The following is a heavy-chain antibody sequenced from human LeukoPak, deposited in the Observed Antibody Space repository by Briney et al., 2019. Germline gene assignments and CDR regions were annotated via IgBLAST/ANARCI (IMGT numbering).Heavy chain of an antibody. D-gene: IGHD2-15*01. CDR3: ARLSPYSGAYYFDY. CDR2: MYYSGST. J-gene: IGHJ4*02. CDR1: GGSISSSSYY. V-gene: IGHV4-39*01. Sequence: SEPLTLPCTVSGGSISSSSYYGGGIRQPPGKGLEWIGTMYYSGSTYYTPSLKSRVTISVDTSKNQFSLKLSSVTAADTPVYYCARLSPYSGAYYFDYWGQGTLVTVSS.